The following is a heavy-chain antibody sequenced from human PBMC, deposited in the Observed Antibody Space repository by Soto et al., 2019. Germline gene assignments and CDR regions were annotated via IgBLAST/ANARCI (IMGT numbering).Heavy chain of an antibody. J-gene: IGHJ4*02. V-gene: IGHV3-23*01. D-gene: IGHD2-2*02. CDR2: ISGSGGII. CDR3: AKDEGEVVPGTIDY. CDR1: GFTFITYA. Sequence: VVSLRLSCSSSGFTFITYAINWFRQAPGKGLEWVSCISGSGGIIYYVDSLKGRFTISRDNSKNTLFLQMNSLRAEDTAVYYCAKDEGEVVPGTIDYWGQRDLVTVSS.